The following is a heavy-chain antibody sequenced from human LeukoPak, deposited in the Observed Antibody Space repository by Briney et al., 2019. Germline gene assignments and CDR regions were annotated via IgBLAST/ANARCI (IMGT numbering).Heavy chain of an antibody. Sequence: PGGSLRLSCAASGFTFSSYSMNWVRQAPGKGLEWVSYISSSSSYIYYADSVKGRFTISRDNAKNSLYLQMNSLRAEDTAVYYCARIAVAEGEDRLHLGDYYYYGMDVWGQGTTVTVSS. J-gene: IGHJ6*02. CDR3: ARIAVAEGEDRLHLGDYYYYGMDV. CDR2: ISSSSSYI. D-gene: IGHD6-19*01. V-gene: IGHV3-21*05. CDR1: GFTFSSYS.